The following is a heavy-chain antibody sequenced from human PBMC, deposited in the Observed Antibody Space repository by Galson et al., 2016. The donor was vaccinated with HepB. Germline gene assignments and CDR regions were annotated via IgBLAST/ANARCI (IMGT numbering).Heavy chain of an antibody. J-gene: IGHJ5*02. V-gene: IGHV3-21*01. Sequence: SLRLSCAASGFTFSSYTMNWVRQAPGKGLEWISSISSSSSSIYYADSVKGRFTVSRDNSKNTLFLQMTSVRAEDTAVYYCARDRFPSAAVARDFDTWGQGTLVAVSS. CDR3: ARDRFPSAAVARDFDT. CDR2: ISSSSSSI. CDR1: GFTFSSYT. D-gene: IGHD6-13*01.